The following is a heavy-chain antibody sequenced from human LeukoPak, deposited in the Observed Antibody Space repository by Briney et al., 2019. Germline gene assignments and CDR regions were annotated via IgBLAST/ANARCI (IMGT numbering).Heavy chain of an antibody. CDR3: ARDLGLDY. Sequence: PGGSLRLSCAASGFTFSSYAMSWVRQAPGKGLEWVANIKEDGSEKAYVGSVKGRFTISRDNAKNALYLQMNSLRVEDTAVYYCARDLGLDYWGQGTLVTVSS. V-gene: IGHV3-7*01. CDR2: IKEDGSEK. CDR1: GFTFSSYA. J-gene: IGHJ4*02. D-gene: IGHD3-10*01.